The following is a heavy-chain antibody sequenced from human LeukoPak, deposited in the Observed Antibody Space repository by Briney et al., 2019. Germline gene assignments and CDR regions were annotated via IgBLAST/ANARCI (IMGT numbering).Heavy chain of an antibody. Sequence: GGSLRLSCAASGFTFSSYGMHWVRQAPGKGLEWVSYISSSSSTIYYADSVKGRFTISRDNAKNSLYLQMNSLRAEDTAVYYCARDAQLIDYWGQGTLVTVSS. J-gene: IGHJ4*02. CDR1: GFTFSSYG. CDR2: ISSSSSTI. V-gene: IGHV3-48*01. CDR3: ARDAQLIDY.